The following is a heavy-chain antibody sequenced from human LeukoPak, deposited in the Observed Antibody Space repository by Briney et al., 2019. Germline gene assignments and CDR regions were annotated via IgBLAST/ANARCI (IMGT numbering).Heavy chain of an antibody. CDR2: ISAYNGNT. CDR1: GYTFTSYG. V-gene: IGHV1-18*01. J-gene: IGHJ4*02. D-gene: IGHD2-21*01. Sequence: ASVKVSCKASGYTFTSYGISWVRQAPGQGLEWMGWISAYNGNTNYAQKLQGRVTMTTDTSTSTAYTELRSLRSDDTAVYYCARDPSMRIAGSNFDYWGQGTLVTVSS. CDR3: ARDPSMRIAGSNFDY.